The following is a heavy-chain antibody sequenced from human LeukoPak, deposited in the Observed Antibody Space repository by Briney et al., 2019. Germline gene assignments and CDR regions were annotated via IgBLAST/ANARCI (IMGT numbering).Heavy chain of an antibody. V-gene: IGHV3-43*02. J-gene: IGHJ4*02. CDR3: AKDGGGGYSSTYFFDN. D-gene: IGHD3-22*01. Sequence: GGSLRLSCAASGFTFDVYAMHWVRQAPGKGLLWVSLISGDGGWTYYADSLKGRFTISRDNSKNSLYLQMNSLTTEDTALYYCAKDGGGGYSSTYFFDNWGQGTLVTVSS. CDR2: ISGDGGWT. CDR1: GFTFDVYA.